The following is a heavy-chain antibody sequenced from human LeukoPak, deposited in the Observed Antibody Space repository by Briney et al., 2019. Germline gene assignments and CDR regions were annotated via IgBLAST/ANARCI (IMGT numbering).Heavy chain of an antibody. J-gene: IGHJ3*02. D-gene: IGHD1-26*01. CDR2: IYTSGST. Sequence: SVTLSLTCTVSGGSISSGSYYWSWIRQPAGKGLEWIGRIYTSGSTNYNPSLKSRVTISVDTSKNQFSLKLSSVTAADTAVYYCARDQRWGPLDAFDIWGQGTMVTVSS. CDR3: ARDQRWGPLDAFDI. CDR1: GGSISSGSYY. V-gene: IGHV4-61*02.